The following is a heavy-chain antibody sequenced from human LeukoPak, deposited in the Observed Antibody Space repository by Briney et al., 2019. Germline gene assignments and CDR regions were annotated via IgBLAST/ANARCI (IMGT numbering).Heavy chain of an antibody. Sequence: GGSLRLSCAASGFTFSSYWMSWVRQAPGKGLEWVANIKQDGSEKYYVDSVKGRFTISRDNAKNSLYLQMNSLRAEDTAVYYCARGSSSGYYSYYFDYWGQGTLVTVSS. V-gene: IGHV3-7*01. CDR1: GFTFSSYW. CDR2: IKQDGSEK. D-gene: IGHD3-22*01. CDR3: ARGSSSGYYSYYFDY. J-gene: IGHJ4*02.